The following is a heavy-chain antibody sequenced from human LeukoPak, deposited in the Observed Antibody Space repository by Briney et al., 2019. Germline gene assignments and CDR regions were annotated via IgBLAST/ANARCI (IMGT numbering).Heavy chain of an antibody. Sequence: GGSLRLSCAASGFTFSSYSMNWVRQAPGKGLEWVSSIGSSSSYIYYADSVKGRFTISRDNAKNSLYLQMNSLRAEDTVVYYCARDLHLDYGGNSQFDYWGQGTLVTVSS. CDR3: ARDLHLDYGGNSQFDY. V-gene: IGHV3-21*01. CDR2: IGSSSSYI. CDR1: GFTFSSYS. D-gene: IGHD4-23*01. J-gene: IGHJ4*02.